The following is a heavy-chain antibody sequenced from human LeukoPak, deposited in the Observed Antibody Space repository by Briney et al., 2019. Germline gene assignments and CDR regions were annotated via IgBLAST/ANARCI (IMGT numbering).Heavy chain of an antibody. J-gene: IGHJ3*02. CDR2: IRGSGDLT. Sequence: GGSLRLSCAASGFTFSTYAMSWVRQAPGKGLEWVSAIRGSGDLTYYADSVRGRFTISRDNSKNTLYLQMNSLRAEDTAVYYCARDIGSYSDAFDIWGQGTMVTVSS. CDR1: GFTFSTYA. V-gene: IGHV3-23*01. D-gene: IGHD2-21*01. CDR3: ARDIGSYSDAFDI.